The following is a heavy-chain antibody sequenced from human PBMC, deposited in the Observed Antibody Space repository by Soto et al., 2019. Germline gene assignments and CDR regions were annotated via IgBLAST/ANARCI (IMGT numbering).Heavy chain of an antibody. CDR1: GGSFSGYY. V-gene: IGHV4-34*01. CDR3: ARVSRAGTITY. Sequence: SETLSLTCAVYGGSFSGYYWSWIRQPPGKGLEWIGEINHSGSTNYNPSLKSRVTISVDTSKNQFSLKLSSVTAADTAVYYCARVSRAGTITYWGQGTLVTAPQ. CDR2: INHSGST. J-gene: IGHJ4*02. D-gene: IGHD1-1*01.